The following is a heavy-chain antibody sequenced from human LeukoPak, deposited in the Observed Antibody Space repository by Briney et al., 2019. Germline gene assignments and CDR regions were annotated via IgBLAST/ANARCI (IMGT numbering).Heavy chain of an antibody. Sequence: SSETLSLTCAVYGGSFSGYYWSWIRQPPGKGLEWIGEINHSGSTNYNPSLKSRVTISVDTSKNQFSLKLSSVTAADTAVYYCALMGYGAGSYSYVYYWGQGNLVTVSS. CDR3: ALMGYGAGSYSYVYY. CDR1: GGSFSGYY. D-gene: IGHD3-10*01. CDR2: INHSGST. V-gene: IGHV4-34*01. J-gene: IGHJ4*02.